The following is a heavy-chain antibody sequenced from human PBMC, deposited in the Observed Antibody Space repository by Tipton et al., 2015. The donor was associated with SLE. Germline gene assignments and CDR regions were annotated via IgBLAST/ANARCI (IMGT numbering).Heavy chain of an antibody. J-gene: IGHJ6*02. D-gene: IGHD4-23*01. CDR1: GYTFTSYG. V-gene: IGHV1-18*01. Sequence: QLVQSGAEVKKPGASVKVSCKASGYTFTSYGISWVRQAPGQGLEWMGWISAYNGNTNYAQKLQGRVTMTTDTSTSTAYMELRSRGPADTAVYYCARDRPVEQPPPVGSSYYYYGMDVWGQGTTVTVSS. CDR2: ISAYNGNT. CDR3: ARDRPVEQPPPVGSSYYYYGMDV.